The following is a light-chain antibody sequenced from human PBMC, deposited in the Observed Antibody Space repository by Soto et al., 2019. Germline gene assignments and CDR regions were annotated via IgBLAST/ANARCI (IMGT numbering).Light chain of an antibody. CDR3: QQRYNWPPIT. CDR1: QSVRSY. CDR2: DAF. Sequence: DIVLTQSPATLSLSPGERATLSCRASQSVRSYLAWYQQKPGQAPRLLIYDAFNRATGIPARFSGSGSGTDFTLTISSLEPEDFAVYYCQQRYNWPPITFGQGTRLEIK. J-gene: IGKJ5*01. V-gene: IGKV3-11*01.